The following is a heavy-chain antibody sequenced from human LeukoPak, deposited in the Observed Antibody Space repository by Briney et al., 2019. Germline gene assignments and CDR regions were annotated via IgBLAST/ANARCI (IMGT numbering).Heavy chain of an antibody. CDR3: ARSERYNSGWYFYFDY. V-gene: IGHV4-59*01. CDR1: VGSISTYY. J-gene: IGHJ4*02. CDR2: IYYSGST. D-gene: IGHD6-19*01. Sequence: SETLSLTCTVSVGSISTYYWSWIRQPPGKGLEWIGYIYYSGSTNYNPSLKSRVTISVDTSKNQCSLNLSSATAADTAVYYCARSERYNSGWYFYFDYWGQGTLVTVSS.